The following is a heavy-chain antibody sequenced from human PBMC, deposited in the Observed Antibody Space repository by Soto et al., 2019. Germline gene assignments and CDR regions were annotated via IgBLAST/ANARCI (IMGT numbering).Heavy chain of an antibody. D-gene: IGHD3-3*01. CDR3: AGSGGMDV. CDR2: SRNKANSYTT. CDR1: GFTLSDHY. J-gene: IGHJ6*02. V-gene: IGHV3-72*01. Sequence: EVQLVESGGGLVQPGGSLRLSCAASGFTLSDHYMDWVRQAPGKGLEWVGRSRNKANSYTTEYAESVKGRFTISRDDSKNSLYLQMNSLKTEDTAVYYCAGSGGMDVWGQGPTVTVSS.